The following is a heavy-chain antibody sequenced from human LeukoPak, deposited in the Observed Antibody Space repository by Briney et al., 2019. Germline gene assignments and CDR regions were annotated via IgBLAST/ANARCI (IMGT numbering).Heavy chain of an antibody. J-gene: IGHJ4*02. D-gene: IGHD5-24*01. CDR3: ARHEMATTYYDY. Sequence: TPSETLSLTCTVSGGSISSSSYYWGWVRQPPGKALEWIGNIFYSGSTYYSPSLKSRVTISLDTSRNQFSLKLSSVTAADTAVYYCARHEMATTYYDYWGQGTLVTVSS. CDR1: GGSISSSSYY. CDR2: IFYSGST. V-gene: IGHV4-39*01.